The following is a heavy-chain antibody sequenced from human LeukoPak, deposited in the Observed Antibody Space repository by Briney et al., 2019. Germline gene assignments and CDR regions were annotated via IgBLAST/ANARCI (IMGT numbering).Heavy chain of an antibody. D-gene: IGHD1-1*01. CDR3: VMSWIRQQRDS. J-gene: IGHJ4*02. CDR1: GFSVRDYW. V-gene: IGHV3-7*01. Sequence: PGGSLRLSCVASGFSVRDYWMSLVRQATGKGLEWVADITPDGSGKTYVDSVKGRFTISRDNAKQSLYLQMDTLTAGDTAVYYCVMSWIRQQRDSWGQGTLVTVSS. CDR2: ITPDGSGK.